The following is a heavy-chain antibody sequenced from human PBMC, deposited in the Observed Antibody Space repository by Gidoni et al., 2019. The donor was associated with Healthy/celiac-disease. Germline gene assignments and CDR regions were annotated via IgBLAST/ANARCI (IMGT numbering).Heavy chain of an antibody. V-gene: IGHV1-2*02. Sequence: QMQLVQSRTEVEKPEASVAVTGEATGYNCTGYYMHWVRQAPGQGLEWMGWINPNSGGTNYAQKFQGRVTMTSDTSISTAYMELSRLRSDDTAVYYCARGGSTMVRGVPNDYWGQGTLVTVSS. CDR1: GYNCTGYY. CDR3: ARGGSTMVRGVPNDY. J-gene: IGHJ4*02. CDR2: INPNSGGT. D-gene: IGHD3-10*01.